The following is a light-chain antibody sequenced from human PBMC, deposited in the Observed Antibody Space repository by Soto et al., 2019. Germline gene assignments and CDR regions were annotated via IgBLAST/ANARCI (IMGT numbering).Light chain of an antibody. J-gene: IGKJ1*01. V-gene: IGKV3-15*01. CDR2: GAS. Sequence: EVVMTQSPATLSVSLGERATLSCRASQTIRSSLAWYQQKPGQAPRLLIYGASTRATDIPARFGGSGSGTEFNLTISSLQSEDSAISYCQQYNNWPQTFGQGTKVDIK. CDR1: QTIRSS. CDR3: QQYNNWPQT.